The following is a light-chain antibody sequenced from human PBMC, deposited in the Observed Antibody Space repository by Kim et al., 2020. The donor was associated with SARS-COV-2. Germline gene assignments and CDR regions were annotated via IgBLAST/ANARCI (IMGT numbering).Light chain of an antibody. V-gene: IGLV6-57*02. CDR1: TGRLASNY. J-gene: IGLJ2*01. CDR3: QSYDSSNQGVV. CDR2: EDN. Sequence: TLSCTGSTGRLASNYVQWYQQPPLSAPTTVIYEDNQRPSGVPDRFSGSIDSSSNSASLTISGLKTEDEADYYCQSYDSSNQGVVFGGGTQLTVL.